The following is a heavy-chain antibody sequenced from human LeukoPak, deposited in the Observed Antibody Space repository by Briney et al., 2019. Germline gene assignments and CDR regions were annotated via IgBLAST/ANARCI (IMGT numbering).Heavy chain of an antibody. CDR1: RFTFGDYA. V-gene: IGHV3-9*01. CDR2: ISWDSRNI. J-gene: IGHJ5*02. Sequence: GGSLRLSCAGSRFTFGDYAMHWVRQAPGKGLEWVSGISWDSRNIGYADSVKGRFSISRDNAKNSLYLQMNSLRAEDTAVYYCARAMPTVAGTSFWFDPWGQGTLVTVSS. D-gene: IGHD6-19*01. CDR3: ARAMPTVAGTSFWFDP.